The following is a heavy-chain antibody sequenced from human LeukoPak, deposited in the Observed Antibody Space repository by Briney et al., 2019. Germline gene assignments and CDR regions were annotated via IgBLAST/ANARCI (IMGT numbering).Heavy chain of an antibody. CDR1: GGSISSYY. D-gene: IGHD5-18*01. CDR2: IYYSGST. Sequence: SETLSLTCTVSGGSISSYYWSWIRQPPGKGLEWIGYIYYSGSTNYNPSLKSRVTISVDTSKNQFSLKLSSVTAADTAVYYCARWDTVSFDYWGQGTLVTVSS. CDR3: ARWDTVSFDY. V-gene: IGHV4-59*01. J-gene: IGHJ4*02.